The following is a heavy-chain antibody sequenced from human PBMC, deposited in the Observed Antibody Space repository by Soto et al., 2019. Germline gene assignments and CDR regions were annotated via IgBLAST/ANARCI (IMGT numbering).Heavy chain of an antibody. CDR1: GGSISTSGYC. V-gene: IGHV4-39*01. Sequence: QLQLQESGPGLVKPSETLSLTCTVSGGSISTSGYCWAWIRQPPGKGLEWIGSIYYDGTTYYNPSLKSRVSISADTSKNQFSLKLSSVTAADTAVYYCAKTVTADYVDYWGQGTLVTVSS. CDR2: IYYDGTT. D-gene: IGHD3-16*01. J-gene: IGHJ4*02. CDR3: AKTVTADYVDY.